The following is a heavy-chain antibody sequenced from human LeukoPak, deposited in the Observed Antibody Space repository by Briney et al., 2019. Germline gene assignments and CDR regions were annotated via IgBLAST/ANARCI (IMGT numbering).Heavy chain of an antibody. CDR3: ARLQASTGYYSLDY. Sequence: PGGSLRLSCVASGFTFSTYGMHWARQAPGKGLEWVAIIWYDGTNINYGDSVKGRFTISRDNPKSTLYLQMNSLRAEDTAVYYCARLQASTGYYSLDYWGQGTLVTVSS. V-gene: IGHV3-33*01. D-gene: IGHD3-22*01. CDR1: GFTFSTYG. J-gene: IGHJ4*02. CDR2: IWYDGTNI.